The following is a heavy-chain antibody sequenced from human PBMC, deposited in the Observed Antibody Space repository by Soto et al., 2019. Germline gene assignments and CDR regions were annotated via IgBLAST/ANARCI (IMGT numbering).Heavy chain of an antibody. CDR3: AKDLTLRYFDWPSGY. CDR1: GFTFSSYA. V-gene: IGHV3-23*01. CDR2: ISGSGGST. D-gene: IGHD3-9*01. J-gene: IGHJ4*02. Sequence: GGSLRLSCAASGFTFSSYAMSWARQAPGKGLEWVSAISGSGGSTYYADSVKGRFTISRDNSKNTLYLQMNSLRAEDTAVYYCAKDLTLRYFDWPSGYWGQGTLVTVSS.